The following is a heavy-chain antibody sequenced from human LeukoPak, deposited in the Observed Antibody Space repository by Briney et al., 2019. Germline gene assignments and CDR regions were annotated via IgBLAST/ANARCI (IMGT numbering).Heavy chain of an antibody. Sequence: SETLSLTCTVSGGSISSSGYYWGWIRQPPGKGLEWIASIYYSGSTYYNPSLKSRVTISVDSSKNQLSLKLSSLTAADTAVYYCARHEYSGSYYGLSWFDPWGQGTLVTVSS. CDR2: IYYSGST. D-gene: IGHD1-26*01. J-gene: IGHJ5*02. CDR1: GGSISSSGYY. CDR3: ARHEYSGSYYGLSWFDP. V-gene: IGHV4-39*01.